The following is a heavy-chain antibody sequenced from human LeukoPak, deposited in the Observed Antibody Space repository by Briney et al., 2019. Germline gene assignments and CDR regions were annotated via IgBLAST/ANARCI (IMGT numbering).Heavy chain of an antibody. Sequence: ASVKVSCKASGGTFSSYAISWVRQAPGQGLEWMGGIIPIFGTANYAQKFQGRVTITADESTSTAYMELSGLRSEDTAVYYCALGLELRGDAFDIWGQGTMVTVSS. CDR3: ALGLELRGDAFDI. CDR2: IIPIFGTA. CDR1: GGTFSSYA. V-gene: IGHV1-69*13. D-gene: IGHD1-26*01. J-gene: IGHJ3*02.